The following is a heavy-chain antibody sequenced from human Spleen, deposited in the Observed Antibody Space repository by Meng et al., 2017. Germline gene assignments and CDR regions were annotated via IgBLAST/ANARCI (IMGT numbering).Heavy chain of an antibody. J-gene: IGHJ4*02. D-gene: IGHD2-21*01. V-gene: IGHV1-2*06. CDR1: GYPFTAYY. Sequence: QVQLLQPGAGVKEPGASVKVSCKPSGYPFTAYYIHWVRQAPGQGLEWMGHIIPNSGDTLYAPKFQGRVSMTADTSIGTTYVELSGLRSDDTAIYYCVRDENISLGKLFGDYWGQGTLVTVSS. CDR2: IIPNSGDT. CDR3: VRDENISLGKLFGDY.